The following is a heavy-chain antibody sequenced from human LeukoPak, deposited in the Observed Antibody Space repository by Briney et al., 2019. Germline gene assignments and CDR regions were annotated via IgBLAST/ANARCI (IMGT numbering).Heavy chain of an antibody. D-gene: IGHD1-14*01. J-gene: IGHJ4*02. CDR3: ARVLGRYPDY. CDR2: IYYSGST. CDR1: GGSISSSSYY. Sequence: SETLSLTCTVSGGSISSSSYYWGWIRQPPGKGLEWIGSIYYSGSTYYNPSLKSQVTISVDTSKNQSSLKLSSVTAADTAVYYCARVLGRYPDYWGQGTLVTVSS. V-gene: IGHV4-39*07.